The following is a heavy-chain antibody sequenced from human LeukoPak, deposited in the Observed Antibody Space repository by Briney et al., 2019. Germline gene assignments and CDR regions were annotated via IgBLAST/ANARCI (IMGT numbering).Heavy chain of an antibody. J-gene: IGHJ4*02. CDR2: IYYSGST. V-gene: IGHV4-59*08. CDR1: GGSISSYY. D-gene: IGHD3-22*01. Sequence: SETLSLTWTVSGGSISSYYWSWIRQPPGKGLEWIGYIYYSGSTNYNPSLKSRVTISVDTSKNQFSLKLSSVTAADTAVYYCARSEDYYDYYYFDYWGQGTLVTVSS. CDR3: ARSEDYYDYYYFDY.